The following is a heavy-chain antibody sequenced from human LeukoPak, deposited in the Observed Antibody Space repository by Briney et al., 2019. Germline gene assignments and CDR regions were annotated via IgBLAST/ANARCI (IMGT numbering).Heavy chain of an antibody. Sequence: PGGSLRLSCAASGFTFSSYWMHWVRQAPGKGLVWVSRINSDGSSTSYADSVKGRFTNSRDNAKNTLYLQMNSLRAEDTAVYYCARVGSPFYYYYYYMDVWGKGTTVTVSS. CDR3: ARVGSPFYYYYYYMDV. CDR1: GFTFSSYW. V-gene: IGHV3-74*01. J-gene: IGHJ6*03. CDR2: INSDGSST. D-gene: IGHD6-19*01.